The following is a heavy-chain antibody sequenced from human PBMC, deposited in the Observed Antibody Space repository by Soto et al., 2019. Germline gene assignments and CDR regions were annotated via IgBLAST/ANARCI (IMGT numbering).Heavy chain of an antibody. J-gene: IGHJ4*02. CDR3: ARANYFESSGPFDY. CDR2: IYYTGST. D-gene: IGHD3-22*01. V-gene: IGHV4-59*12. Sequence: PSETLSLTCTVSGGSISRYYWSWIRQPPGKGLEWIGYIYYTGSTYYNPSLKSRVTISVDTSNNQFSLKLSSVTAADTAVYYCARANYFESSGPFDYWGPGTLVTVSS. CDR1: GGSISRYY.